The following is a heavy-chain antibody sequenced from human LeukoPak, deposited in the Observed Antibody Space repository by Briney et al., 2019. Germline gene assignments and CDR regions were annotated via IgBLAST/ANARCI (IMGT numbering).Heavy chain of an antibody. CDR1: GFTSSSYE. J-gene: IGHJ4*02. Sequence: GGSLRLSCAASGFTSSSYEMNWDRQAPGKGLEWVSYISSSGSTIYYADSVKGRFTISRDNAKNSLYLQMNSLRAEDTAVYYCARVGTWIQLWLDYWGQGTLVTVSS. D-gene: IGHD5-18*01. V-gene: IGHV3-48*03. CDR2: ISSSGSTI. CDR3: ARVGTWIQLWLDY.